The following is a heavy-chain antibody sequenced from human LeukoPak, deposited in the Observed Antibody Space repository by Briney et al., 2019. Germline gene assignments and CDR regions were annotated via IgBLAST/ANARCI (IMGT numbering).Heavy chain of an antibody. CDR2: ISGSGGST. J-gene: IGHJ4*02. CDR3: ARLSGSFLDY. V-gene: IGHV3-23*01. D-gene: IGHD1-26*01. CDR1: GFTFSSYA. Sequence: PGGSLRPSCAASGFTFSSYAMSWVRQAPGKGLEWVSAISGSGGSTYYADSVKGRFTISRDNSKNTLYLQMNSLRAEDTAVYYCARLSGSFLDYWGQGTLVTVSS.